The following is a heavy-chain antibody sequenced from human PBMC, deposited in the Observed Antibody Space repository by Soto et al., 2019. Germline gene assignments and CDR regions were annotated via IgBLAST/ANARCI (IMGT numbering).Heavy chain of an antibody. CDR2: IYYSGST. V-gene: IGHV4-30-4*01. D-gene: IGHD6-13*01. CDR3: ASRHSSPSFDY. J-gene: IGHJ4*02. Sequence: QVQLQESGPGLVKPSQTLSLTCTVSGGSISSGDYYWSWIRQPPGKGLEWIGNIYYSGSTYYNPSLQIRLTISVATSKNQFSLKLSSVTAADTAVYYCASRHSSPSFDYWGQGTLVTVSS. CDR1: GGSISSGDYY.